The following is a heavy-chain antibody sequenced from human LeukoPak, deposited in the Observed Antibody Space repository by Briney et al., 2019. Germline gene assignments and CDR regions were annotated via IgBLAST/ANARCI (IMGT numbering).Heavy chain of an antibody. CDR1: GGTFSSYA. CDR3: AYDPGIAVAGPDY. D-gene: IGHD6-19*01. V-gene: IGHV1-69*04. Sequence: SVKVSCKASGGTFSSYAISWVRQAPGQGLEWMGRIIPILGIANYAQKFQGRVTITADKSTSTAYMELSSLRSEDTAVYYCAYDPGIAVAGPDYWGQGTLVTVSS. CDR2: IIPILGIA. J-gene: IGHJ4*02.